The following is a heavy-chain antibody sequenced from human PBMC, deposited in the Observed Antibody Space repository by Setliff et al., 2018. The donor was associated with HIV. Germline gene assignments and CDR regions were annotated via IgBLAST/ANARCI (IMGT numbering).Heavy chain of an antibody. CDR3: GRNRGNGWYYYDS. CDR1: GYTFTSYS. CDR2: INPSGGST. Sequence: AASVKVSCKASGYTFTSYSLHWVRQAPGQGLEWMGVINPSGGSTAYAENFQGRVTMTRDTSTSTVYMEMRGLRSDDTAVYYCGRNRGNGWYYYDSWGQGTLVTAPQ. D-gene: IGHD3-22*01. J-gene: IGHJ4*02. V-gene: IGHV1-46*01.